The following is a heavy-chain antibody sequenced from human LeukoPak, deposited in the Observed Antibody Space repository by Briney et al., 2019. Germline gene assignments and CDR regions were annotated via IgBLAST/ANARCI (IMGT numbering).Heavy chain of an antibody. D-gene: IGHD2-2*01. J-gene: IGHJ4*02. CDR1: GFTFSSYG. Sequence: GGSLRLSCAASGFTFSSYGITWVRQAPGKGQEWVSGISGSGENTYYADSVKGRFTISRDNSKNTLYLQMNSLRAEDTALYYCAKDLTSWNYWGQGTLVTVSS. CDR2: ISGSGENT. CDR3: AKDLTSWNY. V-gene: IGHV3-23*01.